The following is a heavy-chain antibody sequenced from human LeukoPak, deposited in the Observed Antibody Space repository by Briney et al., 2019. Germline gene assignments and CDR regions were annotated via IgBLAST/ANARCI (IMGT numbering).Heavy chain of an antibody. D-gene: IGHD1-26*01. CDR2: IIPIFGTA. Sequence: SVKVSCKASGGTFSSYAISWVRQAPGQGLEWMGGIIPIFGTANYAQKFQGRVTITADESTSTAYMELSSLRSEDTAVYYCASSFGGSYYFDYWGQGTLVTVSS. J-gene: IGHJ4*02. V-gene: IGHV1-69*13. CDR1: GGTFSSYA. CDR3: ASSFGGSYYFDY.